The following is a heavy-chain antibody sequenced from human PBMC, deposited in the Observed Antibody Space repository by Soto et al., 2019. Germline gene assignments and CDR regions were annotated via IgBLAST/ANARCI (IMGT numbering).Heavy chain of an antibody. CDR2: ISSSSSTI. V-gene: IGHV3-48*02. J-gene: IGHJ4*02. Sequence: GGSLRLSCAASGFTFSSYSMNWVRQAPGKGLGWVSYISSSSSTIYYADSVKGRFTISRDNAKNSLYLQMNSLRDEDTAVYYCASPGVVTASQGFDYWGQGTLVTVSS. CDR1: GFTFSSYS. CDR3: ASPGVVTASQGFDY. D-gene: IGHD2-21*02.